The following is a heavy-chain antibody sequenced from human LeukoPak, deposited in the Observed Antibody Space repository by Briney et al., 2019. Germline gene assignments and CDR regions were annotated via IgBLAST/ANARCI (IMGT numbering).Heavy chain of an antibody. Sequence: ASVKVSCKASGNTFTSYYIHWVRQAPGQGLEWMGIINPSSGSTNYAQKFQGRVTMTRDTSTSTVYMELSSLRSEDTAVYYCARDRGYSYGYQYYFDYWGQGTLVTVSS. CDR1: GNTFTSYY. J-gene: IGHJ4*02. V-gene: IGHV1-46*01. D-gene: IGHD5-18*01. CDR2: INPSSGST. CDR3: ARDRGYSYGYQYYFDY.